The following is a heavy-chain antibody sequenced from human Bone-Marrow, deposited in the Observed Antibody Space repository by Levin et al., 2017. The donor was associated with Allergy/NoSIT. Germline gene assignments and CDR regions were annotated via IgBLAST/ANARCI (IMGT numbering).Heavy chain of an antibody. CDR1: GFIVSSNY. CDR2: IFSGGNT. J-gene: IGHJ1*01. D-gene: IGHD3-9*01. V-gene: IGHV3-53*01. CDR3: ATTYYDILTGPEYFQH. Sequence: SCAASGFIVSSNYMSWVRQAPGKGLEWVSIIFSGGNTYYADSVKGRFTISRDNSKNTLYLQMNTLRAEDTAMYYCATTYYDILTGPEYFQHWGQGTLVTVSS.